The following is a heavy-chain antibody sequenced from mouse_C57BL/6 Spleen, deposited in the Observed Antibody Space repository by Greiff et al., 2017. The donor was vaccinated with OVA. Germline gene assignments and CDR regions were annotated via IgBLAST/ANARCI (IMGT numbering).Heavy chain of an antibody. CDR1: GYTFTSYW. D-gene: IGHD2-4*01. V-gene: IGHV1-74*01. CDR2: IHPSDSDT. CDR3: AIGDYDYDVGY. Sequence: QVQLKQPGAELVKPGASVKVSCKASGYTFTSYWMHWVKQRPGQGLEWIGRIHPSDSDTNYNQKFKGKATLTVDKSSSTAYMQLSSLTSEDSAVYYCAIGDYDYDVGYWGQGTTLTVSS. J-gene: IGHJ2*01.